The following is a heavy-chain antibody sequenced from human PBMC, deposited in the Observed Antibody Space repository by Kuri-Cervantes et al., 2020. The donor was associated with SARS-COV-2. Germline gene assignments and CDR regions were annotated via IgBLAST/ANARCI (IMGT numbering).Heavy chain of an antibody. Sequence: SVKVSCKASGYTFTSYDINWVRQATGQGLEWMGWMNPNSGNTGYAQKFQGRVTMTRNTSISTAYMELSSLRSEDTAVYYCARGDLTGAPFAFDIWGQGTMVTVSS. V-gene: IGHV1-8*02. CDR2: MNPNSGNT. D-gene: IGHD1-26*01. CDR1: GYTFTSYD. CDR3: ARGDLTGAPFAFDI. J-gene: IGHJ3*02.